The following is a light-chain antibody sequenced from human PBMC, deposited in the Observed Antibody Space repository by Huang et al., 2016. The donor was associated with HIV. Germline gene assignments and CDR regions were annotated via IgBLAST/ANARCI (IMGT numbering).Light chain of an antibody. V-gene: IGKV3-15*01. CDR2: GAS. Sequence: EIVMTQSPVTLSVSPGERATLSCRASQSVSSNLAWYQQKSGQAPRLLIDGASTRATGVPDRFSGSGSGTEFTLTISSLQSEDFALYYCQQYNNWPPITFGQGTRLEIK. CDR1: QSVSSN. J-gene: IGKJ5*01. CDR3: QQYNNWPPIT.